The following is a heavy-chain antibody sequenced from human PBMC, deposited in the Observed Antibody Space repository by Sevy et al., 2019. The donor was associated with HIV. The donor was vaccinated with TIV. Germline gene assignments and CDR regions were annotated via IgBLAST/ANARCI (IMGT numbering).Heavy chain of an antibody. J-gene: IGHJ6*02. V-gene: IGHV4-61*01. D-gene: IGHD3-9*01. CDR2: VFYFGST. Sequence: SETLSLTCTISGGSVSSANDYWTWIRQSPGKGLEWIGYVFYFGSTNYNPSLKSRFTISLDMSKKQFSLKLTSMTAADTGVYYCARDQYYDISTGRYAMDVWGQGTTVTVSS. CDR1: GGSVSSANDY. CDR3: ARDQYYDISTGRYAMDV.